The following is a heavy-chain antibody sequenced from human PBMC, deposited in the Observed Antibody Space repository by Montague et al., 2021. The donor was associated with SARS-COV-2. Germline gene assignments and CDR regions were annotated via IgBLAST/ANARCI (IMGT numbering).Heavy chain of an antibody. CDR3: ARESSSRYYDILTGYDYYFYIDG. D-gene: IGHD3-9*01. V-gene: IGHV3-30*04. Sequence: SLRPSCAASGFTFSSYAMHWVRQAPGKGLEWVAVISYDGSNKYYVDSVKGRFTISRDNSKNTLYLQMNSLRAEDTAVYYCARESSSRYYDILTGYDYYFYIDGWGKGATVTVSS. CDR1: GFTFSSYA. J-gene: IGHJ6*03. CDR2: ISYDGSNK.